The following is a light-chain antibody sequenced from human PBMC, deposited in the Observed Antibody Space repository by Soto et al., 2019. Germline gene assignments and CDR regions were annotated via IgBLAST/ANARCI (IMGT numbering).Light chain of an antibody. CDR2: DIS. CDR1: SYDVGDYKY. V-gene: IGLV2-11*01. J-gene: IGLJ1*01. Sequence: QSALTHPRSVSGSPGQSVTISCTGTSYDVGDYKYVSWYRQLPGKAPKLIIYDISERPSGVPDRFSGSKSGNTASLTISGLQAEDEADYYCCSYAGSYSYVFATGTKLTVL. CDR3: CSYAGSYSYV.